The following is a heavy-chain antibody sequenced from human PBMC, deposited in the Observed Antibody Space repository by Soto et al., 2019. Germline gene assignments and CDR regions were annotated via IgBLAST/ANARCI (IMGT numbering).Heavy chain of an antibody. CDR2: ISGSGGST. D-gene: IGHD2-8*01. CDR1: GFTFSSYA. CDR3: AKHSGYQRDIVLMVYATPGTPSYYMDV. V-gene: IGHV3-23*01. J-gene: IGHJ6*03. Sequence: GGSLRLSCAASGFTFSSYAMSWVRQAPGKGLEWVSAISGSGGSTYYADSVKGRFTISRDNSKNTLYLQMNSLRAEDTAVYYCAKHSGYQRDIVLMVYATPGTPSYYMDVWGKGTTVTVSS.